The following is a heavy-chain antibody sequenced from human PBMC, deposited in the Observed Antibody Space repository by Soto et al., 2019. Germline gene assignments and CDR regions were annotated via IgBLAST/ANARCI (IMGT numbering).Heavy chain of an antibody. D-gene: IGHD4-4*01. CDR1: GGTFSSYT. CDR2: IIPTLGIA. CDR3: ARVEGDTVTYYFDY. V-gene: IGHV1-69*02. J-gene: IGHJ4*02. Sequence: QVQLVQSGAEVKKPGSSVKVSCKASGGTFSSYTISWVRRAPGQGLEWMGRIIPTLGIANYAQKFKGRVTITADKSTSTAYMELSSLRSEDTAVYYCARVEGDTVTYYFDYWGQGTLVTVSS.